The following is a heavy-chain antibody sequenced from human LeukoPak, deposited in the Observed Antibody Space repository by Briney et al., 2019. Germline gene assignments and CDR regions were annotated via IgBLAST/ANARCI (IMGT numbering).Heavy chain of an antibody. CDR1: GFNFGSYS. V-gene: IGHV3-23*01. J-gene: IGHJ4*02. CDR2: ISGSGGST. Sequence: PGGSLRLSCAASGFNFGSYSMNWVRQAPGKGLEWVSAISGSGGSTYYADSVKGRFTISRDNSKNTLYLQMNSLRAEDTAVYYCAKCEVGATDVFDYWGQGTLVTVSS. D-gene: IGHD1-26*01. CDR3: AKCEVGATDVFDY.